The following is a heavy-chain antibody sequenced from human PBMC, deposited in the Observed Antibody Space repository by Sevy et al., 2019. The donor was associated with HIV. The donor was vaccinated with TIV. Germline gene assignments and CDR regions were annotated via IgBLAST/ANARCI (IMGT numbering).Heavy chain of an antibody. CDR3: AIDSGTANYMNNYY. J-gene: IGHJ4*02. CDR1: GFTFSTYP. CDR2: IYYDGNNR. Sequence: GGYLRLSCAASGFTFSTYPMHWVRQAPGRALEWVAYIYYDGNNRYYADSVKGRFTISRDNSQNTLYLQMNSLRSEDTAVYYCAIDSGTANYMNNYYWGQGALVTVSS. V-gene: IGHV3-30*02. D-gene: IGHD2-21*02.